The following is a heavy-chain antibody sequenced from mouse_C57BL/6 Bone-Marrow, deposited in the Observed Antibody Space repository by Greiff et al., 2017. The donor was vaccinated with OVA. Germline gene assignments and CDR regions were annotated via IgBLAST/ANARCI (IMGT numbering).Heavy chain of an antibody. CDR3: ARTGVSFDY. CDR2: IDPENGDT. V-gene: IGHV14-4*01. J-gene: IGHJ2*01. Sequence: EVQLQQSGAELVRPGASVKLFCTASGFNIKDDYMHWVKQRPEQGLEWIGWIDPENGDTEYASKFQGKATITADTSSNTAYLQLSSLTSEDTAVYYCARTGVSFDYWGQGTTLTVSS. CDR1: GFNIKDDY. D-gene: IGHD4-1*01.